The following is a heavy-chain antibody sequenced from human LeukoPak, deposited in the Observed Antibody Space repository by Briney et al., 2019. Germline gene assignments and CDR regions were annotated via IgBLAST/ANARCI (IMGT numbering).Heavy chain of an antibody. CDR1: GGSFSGYY. CDR2: INHSGST. CDR3: ARGPVPAATYDY. Sequence: PSETLSLTCAVYGGSFSGYYWSWIRQPPGKGLEWIGEINHSGSTNYNPSLKSRVTISVDTSKNQFSLELSSVTAADTAVYYCARGPVPAATYDYWGQGTLVTVSS. J-gene: IGHJ4*02. V-gene: IGHV4-34*01. D-gene: IGHD2-2*01.